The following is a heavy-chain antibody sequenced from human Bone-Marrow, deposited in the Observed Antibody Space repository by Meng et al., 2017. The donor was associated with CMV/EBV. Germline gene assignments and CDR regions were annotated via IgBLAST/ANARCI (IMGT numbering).Heavy chain of an antibody. CDR3: ARGYPYDAFDI. CDR2: ISSSSSTI. CDR1: GFTFSSYS. D-gene: IGHD1-14*01. J-gene: IGHJ3*02. Sequence: GESLKISCAASGFTFSSYSMNCVRQAPGKGLEWVSYISSSSSTIYYADSVKGRFTISRDNSKNTLYLQMNSLRAEDTAVYYCARGYPYDAFDIWGQGTMVTVSS. V-gene: IGHV3-48*01.